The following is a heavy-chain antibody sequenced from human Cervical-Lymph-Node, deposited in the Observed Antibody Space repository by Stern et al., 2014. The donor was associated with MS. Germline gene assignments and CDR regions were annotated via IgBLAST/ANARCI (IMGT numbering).Heavy chain of an antibody. CDR2: INSRGST. V-gene: IGHV4-61*02. CDR3: ARDCEDYGDYVDGFDI. Sequence: VQLVESGPGLVKPSQTLSLTCTVSGGSITSGNYYWTWVRQPAGKGLEWVGRINSRGSTDCDPSLRSRVTMSIDTTNNQFPLKLISVTAADTAVYYCARDCEDYGDYVDGFDIWGRGTMVTVSS. J-gene: IGHJ3*02. CDR1: GGSITSGNYY. D-gene: IGHD4-17*01.